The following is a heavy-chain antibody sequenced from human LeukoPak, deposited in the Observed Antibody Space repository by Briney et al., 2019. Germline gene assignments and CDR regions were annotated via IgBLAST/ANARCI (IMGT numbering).Heavy chain of an antibody. V-gene: IGHV3-30-3*01. CDR3: ARDTEKDYLY. D-gene: IGHD4-11*01. Sequence: GGSLRLSCAASGFTFSNYAIRWVRQAPGKGLEWVAVISSAGTNKYYADSVKGRFTISRDNAKNSLYLQMNSLRAEDTAVYYCARDTEKDYLYWGQGTLVTVSS. CDR1: GFTFSNYA. J-gene: IGHJ4*02. CDR2: ISSAGTNK.